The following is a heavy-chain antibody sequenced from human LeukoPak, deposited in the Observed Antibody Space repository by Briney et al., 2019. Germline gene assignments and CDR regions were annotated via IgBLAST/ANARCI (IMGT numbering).Heavy chain of an antibody. D-gene: IGHD3-10*01. V-gene: IGHV3-7*01. CDR2: IKRDGSEK. Sequence: GGSLRLSCAASGFTFSSYWMSWVRQAPGKGLEWVANIKRDGSEKYYVDSVKGRFTISRDNAKNSLYLQMNSLRTEDTAVYYCASDRRPWVRGVIGNDWGQGTLVTVSS. CDR1: GFTFSSYW. CDR3: ASDRRPWVRGVIGND. J-gene: IGHJ4*02.